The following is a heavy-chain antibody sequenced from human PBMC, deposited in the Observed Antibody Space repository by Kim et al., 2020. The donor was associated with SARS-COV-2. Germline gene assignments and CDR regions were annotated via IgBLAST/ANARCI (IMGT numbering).Heavy chain of an antibody. D-gene: IGHD6-19*01. J-gene: IGHJ6*02. V-gene: IGHV3-74*01. CDR3: ARDPMRQWLTTYYYYYGMDV. CDR1: GFTFSSYW. Sequence: GGSLRLSCAASGFTFSSYWMHWVRQAPGKGLVWVSRINSDGSSTSYADSVKGRFTISRDNAKNTLYLQMNILRAEDTAVYYCARDPMRQWLTTYYYYYGMDVWGQGTTVTVSS. CDR2: INSDGSST.